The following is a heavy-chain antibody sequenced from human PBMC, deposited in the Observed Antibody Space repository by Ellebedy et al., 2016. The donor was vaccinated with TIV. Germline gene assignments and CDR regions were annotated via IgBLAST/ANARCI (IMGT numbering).Heavy chain of an antibody. CDR3: AKGPSIGYCSSTSCLYYYYYGMDV. Sequence: GESLKISCAASGFTFSSYWMSWVRQAPGKGLEWVANIKQDGSEKYYVDSVKGRFTISRDNAKNSLYLQMNSLRAEDTAVYYCAKGPSIGYCSSTSCLYYYYYGMDVWGQGTTVTVSS. D-gene: IGHD2-2*01. J-gene: IGHJ6*02. V-gene: IGHV3-7*03. CDR2: IKQDGSEK. CDR1: GFTFSSYW.